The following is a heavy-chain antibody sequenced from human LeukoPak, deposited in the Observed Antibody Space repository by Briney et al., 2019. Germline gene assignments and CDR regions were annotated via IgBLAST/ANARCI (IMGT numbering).Heavy chain of an antibody. Sequence: ASVKVSCKASGYTFTSYDINWVRQATGQGLEWMGWMNPNSGNTGYALKFQGRVTMTRNTSISTAYMELSSLRSEDTAVYYCARVEYCSSTSCYIGDWFDPWGQGTLVTVSS. CDR1: GYTFTSYD. CDR2: MNPNSGNT. J-gene: IGHJ5*02. V-gene: IGHV1-8*01. CDR3: ARVEYCSSTSCYIGDWFDP. D-gene: IGHD2-2*02.